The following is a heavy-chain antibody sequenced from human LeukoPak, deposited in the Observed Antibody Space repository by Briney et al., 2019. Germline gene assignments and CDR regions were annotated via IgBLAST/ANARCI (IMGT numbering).Heavy chain of an antibody. D-gene: IGHD4-17*01. CDR2: INPNSGDT. Sequence: GASVKVSCKASGYTFTSYYIHWVRQAPGQGLEWMGWINPNSGDTNYARKFQGRVTMTRETAISTAYMELSRLRSDDTAVYYCARDPYGDYWFDPWGQGTLVTVSS. J-gene: IGHJ5*02. V-gene: IGHV1-2*02. CDR3: ARDPYGDYWFDP. CDR1: GYTFTSYY.